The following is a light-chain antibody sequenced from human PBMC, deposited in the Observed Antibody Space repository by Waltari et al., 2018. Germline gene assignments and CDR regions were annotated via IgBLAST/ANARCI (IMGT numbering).Light chain of an antibody. V-gene: IGKV1-33*01. J-gene: IGKJ2*01. CDR2: DAS. CDR3: QQYDNPPYT. Sequence: DIQMTKSPSSLSASVGDRVTINCQASQDISNHLNWYQQKPGKAPNLVIYDASNLETGVPSRFSGSGSGTDFTFTITSLQPEDIATYHCQQYDNPPYTFGQGTKLEI. CDR1: QDISNH.